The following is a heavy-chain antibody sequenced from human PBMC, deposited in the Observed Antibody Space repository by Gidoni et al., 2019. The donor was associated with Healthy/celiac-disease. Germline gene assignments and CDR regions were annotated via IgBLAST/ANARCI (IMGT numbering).Heavy chain of an antibody. CDR3: ASLGARYYYDSSGPYLGY. J-gene: IGHJ4*02. CDR1: GFTFSSYA. CDR2: ISGSGGST. V-gene: IGHV3-23*01. Sequence: EVQLLESGGGLVQPGGSLRLSCAASGFTFSSYAMGWVRQAPGKGLEWVSAISGSGGSTYYADSVKGRFTISRDNSKNTLYLQMNSLRAEDTAVYYCASLGARYYYDSSGPYLGYWGQGTLVTVSS. D-gene: IGHD3-22*01.